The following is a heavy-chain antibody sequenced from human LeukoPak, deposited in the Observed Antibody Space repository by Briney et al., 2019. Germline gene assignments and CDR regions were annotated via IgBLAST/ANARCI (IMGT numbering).Heavy chain of an antibody. V-gene: IGHV3-23*01. CDR1: GFTFSNYA. J-gene: IGHJ4*02. Sequence: GGSLRLSCAASGFTFSNYAMKWVRQAPGKGLEWVSTISGSGTSTYYADSVRGRFTISRDNSKNTLYLQMNSLRAEDTAVYYCAKVRGSGSSYYFDYWGQGTLVTVSS. CDR3: AKVRGSGSSYYFDY. CDR2: ISGSGTST. D-gene: IGHD3-10*01.